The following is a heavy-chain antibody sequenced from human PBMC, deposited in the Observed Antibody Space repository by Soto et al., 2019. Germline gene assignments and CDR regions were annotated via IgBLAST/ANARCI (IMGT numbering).Heavy chain of an antibody. CDR1: GGTFSSYA. J-gene: IGHJ4*02. Sequence: SVKVSCKASGGTFSSYAISWVRQAPGQGLEWMGGIIPIFGTANYAQKFQGRVTITADESTSTAYMELSSLRSEDTAVYYCARSPMGLIIVGENHLNHFCDYRAQRTLVTVSS. CDR2: IIPIFGTA. V-gene: IGHV1-69*13. D-gene: IGHD3-3*01. CDR3: ARSPMGLIIVGENHLNHFCDY.